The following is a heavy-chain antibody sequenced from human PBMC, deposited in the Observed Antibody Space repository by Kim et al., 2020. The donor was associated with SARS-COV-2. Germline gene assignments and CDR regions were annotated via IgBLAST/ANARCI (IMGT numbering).Heavy chain of an antibody. Sequence: GGSLRLSCAASGFTFSHDWMTWVRQAPGKGLEWVANINQDGSESYYVDSVKGRFTISRDNAKNSLYLQMNSLRVEDTAVYYCARSVFGVNYWGQGTLVSV. V-gene: IGHV3-7*01. CDR2: INQDGSES. D-gene: IGHD3-10*02. J-gene: IGHJ4*02. CDR3: ARSVFGVNY. CDR1: GFTFSHDW.